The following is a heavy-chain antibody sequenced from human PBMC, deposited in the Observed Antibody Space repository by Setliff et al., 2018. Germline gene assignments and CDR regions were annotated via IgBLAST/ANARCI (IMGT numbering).Heavy chain of an antibody. CDR3: AKDGGEVY. CDR1: GGTFSSYA. D-gene: IGHD2-21*01. Sequence: ASVKVSCKASGGTFSSYAISWVRQAPGQGLEWMGWINPNSGGTNYAQKFQGRVTMTRDTSISTAYMELSRLTSDDTAVYYCAKDGGEVYWGQGTLVTVSS. J-gene: IGHJ4*02. V-gene: IGHV1-2*02. CDR2: INPNSGGT.